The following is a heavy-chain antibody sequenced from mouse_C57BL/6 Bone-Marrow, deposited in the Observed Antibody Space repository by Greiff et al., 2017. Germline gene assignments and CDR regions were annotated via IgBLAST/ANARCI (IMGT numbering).Heavy chain of an antibody. Sequence: EVQGVESGGDLVKPGGSLKLSCAASGFTFSSYGMSWVRQTPDKRLEWVATISSGGSYTYYPDSVKGRFTISRDNATNTLYLQMSSLTSEDTAVYYCARRGLWLQRGNYAMDYWGQGTSVTVSS. CDR1: GFTFSSYG. V-gene: IGHV5-6*01. D-gene: IGHD2-2*01. CDR2: ISSGGSYT. J-gene: IGHJ4*01. CDR3: ARRGLWLQRGNYAMDY.